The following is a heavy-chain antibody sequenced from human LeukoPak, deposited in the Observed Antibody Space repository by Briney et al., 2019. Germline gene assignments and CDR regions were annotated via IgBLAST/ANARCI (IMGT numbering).Heavy chain of an antibody. J-gene: IGHJ4*02. V-gene: IGHV4-4*07. CDR2: VYSSGST. D-gene: IGHD3-10*01. CDR1: GGSISSYF. Sequence: SETLSLTCTVSGGSISSYFWTWIRQPAGKGLEWIGRVYSSGSTNYNPSLKSRVTMSVDTSKNQFSLTMNFETAADTAMYYCAKGVASLEHWGQGTLVTVSS. CDR3: AKGVASLEH.